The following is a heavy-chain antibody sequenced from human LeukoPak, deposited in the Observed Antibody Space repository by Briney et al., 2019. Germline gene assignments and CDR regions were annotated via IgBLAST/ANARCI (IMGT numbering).Heavy chain of an antibody. CDR1: GITLSNYG. V-gene: IGHV3-23*01. J-gene: IGHJ4*02. CDR2: ISDSGGRT. Sequence: PGGSLRLSCAVSGITLSNYGMSWVRQAPGKGLEWVAGISDSGGRTNYADSVKGRFTISRDNPKNTLYLQMSSLRAEDTAVYYCAKDGNYDSSGYSFYSDYWGQGTPVTVSS. D-gene: IGHD3-22*01. CDR3: AKDGNYDSSGYSFYSDY.